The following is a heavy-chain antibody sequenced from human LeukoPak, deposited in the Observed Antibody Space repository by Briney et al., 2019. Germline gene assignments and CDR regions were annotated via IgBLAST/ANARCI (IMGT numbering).Heavy chain of an antibody. Sequence: SETLSLTCTVSGYSISSGYYWGWIRQPPGKGLEWIGSIYHSGSTYYNPSLKSRVTISVDKSKNQFSLKLSSVTAADTAVYYCARDCIAAADTGYYYYMDVWGKGTTVTVSS. CDR2: IYHSGST. D-gene: IGHD6-13*01. CDR3: ARDCIAAADTGYYYYMDV. CDR1: GYSISSGYY. V-gene: IGHV4-38-2*02. J-gene: IGHJ6*03.